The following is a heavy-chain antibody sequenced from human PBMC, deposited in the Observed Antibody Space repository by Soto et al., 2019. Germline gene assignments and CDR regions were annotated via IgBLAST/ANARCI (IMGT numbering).Heavy chain of an antibody. CDR1: VFTFGDYA. Sequence: PGGSLRLSCTASVFTFGDYAMSWFRQAPGKGLEWVGFIRSKAYGGTTEYAASVKGRFTISRDDSKSIAYLQMNSLKTEDTAVYYCTRDGPFFELGYCSGGSCYSGLAAFDIWGQGTMVTVSS. V-gene: IGHV3-49*03. D-gene: IGHD2-15*01. J-gene: IGHJ3*02. CDR3: TRDGPFFELGYCSGGSCYSGLAAFDI. CDR2: IRSKAYGGTT.